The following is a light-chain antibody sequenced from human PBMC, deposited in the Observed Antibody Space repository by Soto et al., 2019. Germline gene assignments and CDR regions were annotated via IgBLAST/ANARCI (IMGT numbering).Light chain of an antibody. J-gene: IGLJ3*02. CDR1: SSDVGGYDL. CDR3: NSHTSSTFWV. V-gene: IGLV2-14*01. Sequence: QSPLTQPASVSGSPGQSITISCTGTSSDVGGYDLVSWYQLHPGKAPKLIIYEVSNRPSGVSNRFSGSKSGNTASLPISGLQAEDEADYYCNSHTSSTFWVFGGGTKLTVL. CDR2: EVS.